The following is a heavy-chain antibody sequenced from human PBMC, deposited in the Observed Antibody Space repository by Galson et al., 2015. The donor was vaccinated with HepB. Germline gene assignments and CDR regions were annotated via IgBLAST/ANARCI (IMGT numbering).Heavy chain of an antibody. CDR1: GFTFSSYW. V-gene: IGHV3-7*01. Sequence: SLRLSCAASGFTFSSYWMSWVRHAPGKGLEWVANIKQDGSEKYYVDSVKGRFTISRDNAKNSLYLQMNSLRAEDTAVYYCARDYYDLFIYYYYYMDVWGKGTTVTVSS. D-gene: IGHD3-3*01. J-gene: IGHJ6*03. CDR3: ARDYYDLFIYYYYYMDV. CDR2: IKQDGSEK.